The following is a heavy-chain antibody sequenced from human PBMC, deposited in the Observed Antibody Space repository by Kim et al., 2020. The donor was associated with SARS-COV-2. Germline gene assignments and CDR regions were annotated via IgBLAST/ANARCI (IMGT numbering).Heavy chain of an antibody. V-gene: IGHV1-24*01. D-gene: IGHD3-10*01. J-gene: IGHJ4*02. Sequence: YAQKFQGRVTMTEDTSTDTAYMELSSLRSEDTAVYYCATHYYGSGSYFDYWGQGTLVTVSS. CDR3: ATHYYGSGSYFDY.